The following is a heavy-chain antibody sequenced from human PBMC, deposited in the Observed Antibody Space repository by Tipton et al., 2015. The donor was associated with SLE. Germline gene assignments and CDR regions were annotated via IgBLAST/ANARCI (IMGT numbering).Heavy chain of an antibody. V-gene: IGHV3-30-3*01. CDR2: ISYDGSNK. CDR1: GFTFSSYA. J-gene: IGHJ5*02. D-gene: IGHD6-6*01. Sequence: SLRLSCAASGFTFSSYAMHWVRQAPGKGLEWVAVISYDGSNKYYADSVKGRFSISRDNSKNTLYLQMNSLRAEDTAVYYCARLEYSSSGWFDPWGQGTLVTVSS. CDR3: ARLEYSSSGWFDP.